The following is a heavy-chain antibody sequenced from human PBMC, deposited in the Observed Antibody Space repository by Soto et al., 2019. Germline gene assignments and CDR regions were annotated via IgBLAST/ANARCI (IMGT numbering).Heavy chain of an antibody. D-gene: IGHD2-2*01. J-gene: IGHJ6*04. CDR3: ARDHLVYCSSTRCYQSGIGYYYYYGMDV. CDR1: GYTFTSYG. CDR2: ISAYNGNT. V-gene: IGHV1-18*01. Sequence: ASVKVSCKASGYTFTSYGISWVRQAPGQGLEWMGWISAYNGNTNYAQKLQGRVTMTTDTSTSTAYMELRSLRSDDTAVYYCARDHLVYCSSTRCYQSGIGYYYYYGMDVWGKGTTVTVSS.